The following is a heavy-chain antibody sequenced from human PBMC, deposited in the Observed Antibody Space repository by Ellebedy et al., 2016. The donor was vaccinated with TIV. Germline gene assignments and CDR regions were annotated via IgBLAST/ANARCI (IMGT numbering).Heavy chain of an antibody. CDR3: ARVVDTAMVTNVKWFDP. V-gene: IGHV4-39*07. Sequence: SETLSLTXTVSGGSISSSSYYWGWIRQPPGKGLEWIGSIYYSGSTYYNPSLKSRVTISVDTSKNQFSLKLSSVTAADTAVYYCARVVDTAMVTNVKWFDPWGQGTLVTVSS. CDR2: IYYSGST. D-gene: IGHD5-18*01. CDR1: GGSISSSSYY. J-gene: IGHJ5*02.